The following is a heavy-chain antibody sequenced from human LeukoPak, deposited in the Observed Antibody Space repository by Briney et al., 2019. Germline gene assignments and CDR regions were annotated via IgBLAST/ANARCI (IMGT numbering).Heavy chain of an antibody. CDR2: IHPSNSDT. Sequence: HGESLKISCVGSGYSFTSYWIGWVRRMPGKGLEWVAIIHPSNSDTRYSPSFQGQVTISADKSVSTVYLQWSSLKASDTAIYYCASALSVAVDYWGQGTLVTVFS. CDR3: ASALSVAVDY. V-gene: IGHV5-51*01. CDR1: GYSFTSYW. J-gene: IGHJ4*02. D-gene: IGHD6-19*01.